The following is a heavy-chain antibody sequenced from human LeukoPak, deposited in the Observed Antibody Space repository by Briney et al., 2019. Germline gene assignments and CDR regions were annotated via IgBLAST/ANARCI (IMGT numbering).Heavy chain of an antibody. CDR1: GFTFDDYA. Sequence: GGTLRLSCAASGFTFDDYAMHWVRLAPGKGLEWVSGISWNSGNIGYADSVKGRFIISRDNAKNSLYLQMNSLRAEDMALYYCAKGRAYYFDSSDYYYDAFDKWGQGTMVTVSS. CDR3: AKGRAYYFDSSDYYYDAFDK. CDR2: ISWNSGNI. J-gene: IGHJ3*02. D-gene: IGHD3-22*01. V-gene: IGHV3-9*03.